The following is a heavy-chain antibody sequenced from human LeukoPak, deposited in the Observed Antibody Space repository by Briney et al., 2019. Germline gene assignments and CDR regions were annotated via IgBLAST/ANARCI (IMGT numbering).Heavy chain of an antibody. CDR1: GFTFSSYG. CDR3: AKDHGPPDY. CDR2: ISYDGSIK. D-gene: IGHD4-17*01. J-gene: IGHJ4*02. V-gene: IGHV3-30*18. Sequence: GRSLRLSCAASGFTFSSYGMHWVRQAPGKGLEWVAVISYDGSIKYYADSVKGRFTISRDNSKDTLYLQMNSLRAEDTAVYYCAKDHGPPDYWGQGTLVTVSS.